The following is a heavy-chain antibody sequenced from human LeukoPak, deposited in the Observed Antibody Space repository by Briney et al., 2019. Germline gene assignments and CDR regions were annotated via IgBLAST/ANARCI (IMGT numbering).Heavy chain of an antibody. V-gene: IGHV3-23*01. CDR2: ISGSGGRT. D-gene: IGHD2-21*02. CDR1: GFTFSSYG. Sequence: PGRSLRLSCAASGFTFSSYGMHWVRQAPGKGLEWVSAISGSGGRTYQPDSVKGRFTISRDNSKNTLYLQMNSLRAEDTAVYYCARVADPCGGDCFHSFDYWGQGTLVTVSS. CDR3: ARVADPCGGDCFHSFDY. J-gene: IGHJ4*02.